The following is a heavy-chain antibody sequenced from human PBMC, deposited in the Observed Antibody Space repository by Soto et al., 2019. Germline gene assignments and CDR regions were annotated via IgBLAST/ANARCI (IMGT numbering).Heavy chain of an antibody. Sequence: GGSLRLSCAASGFSFSSYPMSWVRQAPGKGLEWVSVIGARSGSTYYADSVKGRFTISRDTSKNTLYLQMNSLRVEDMAIYYCANADYYGSGRYAHWGQGTLVTVSS. CDR3: ANADYYGSGRYAH. CDR1: GFSFSSYP. J-gene: IGHJ4*02. CDR2: IGARSGST. V-gene: IGHV3-23*01. D-gene: IGHD3-10*01.